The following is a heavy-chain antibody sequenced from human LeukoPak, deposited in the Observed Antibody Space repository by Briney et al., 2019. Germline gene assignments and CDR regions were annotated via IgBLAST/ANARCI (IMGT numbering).Heavy chain of an antibody. V-gene: IGHV1-46*01. Sequence: ASVTVSCTASGYTFTSYYMHWVRQAPGQGLEWMGIINPSGGSTSYAQKFQGRVTMTRDTSTSTVYMELSSLRSEDTAVYYCARDERRYYDFWSGYRTHDAFDIWGQGTMVTVSS. D-gene: IGHD3-3*01. CDR1: GYTFTSYY. J-gene: IGHJ3*02. CDR3: ARDERRYYDFWSGYRTHDAFDI. CDR2: INPSGGST.